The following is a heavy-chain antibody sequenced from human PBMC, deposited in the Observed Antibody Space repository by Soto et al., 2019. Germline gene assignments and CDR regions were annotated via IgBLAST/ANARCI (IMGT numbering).Heavy chain of an antibody. CDR3: ARGARGGYYYYYGMEV. CDR1: GGSISTFY. V-gene: IGHV4-59*01. Sequence: LSLTCTVSGGSISTFYWSWIRQTPGKGLEWIGYIYYSGITDYNPSLKSRVTLSVDTSKNQFSLNLRSVTAADTAVYYCARGARGGYYYYYGMEVWGRGATVTVSS. CDR2: IYYSGIT. D-gene: IGHD6-6*01. J-gene: IGHJ6*02.